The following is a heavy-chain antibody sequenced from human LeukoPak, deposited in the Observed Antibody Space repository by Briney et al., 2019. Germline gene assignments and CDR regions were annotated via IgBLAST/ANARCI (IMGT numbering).Heavy chain of an antibody. V-gene: IGHV5-51*01. CDR1: GYSFTSYW. J-gene: IGHJ5*02. D-gene: IGHD6-19*01. CDR3: ARRVGVAGNNWFDP. CDR2: IYPGDSDT. Sequence: GESPKISCKASGYSFTSYWIGWVRQMPGKGLKWMGIIYPGDSDTRYSPSFQGQVTISADKSISTAYLQWSGLKASDTAMYYCARRVGVAGNNWFDPWGQGTLVTVSS.